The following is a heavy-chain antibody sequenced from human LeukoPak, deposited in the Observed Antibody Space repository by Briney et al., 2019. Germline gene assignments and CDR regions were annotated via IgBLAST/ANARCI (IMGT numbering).Heavy chain of an antibody. V-gene: IGHV3-23*01. CDR1: GFTFTSYA. D-gene: IGHD3-10*01. CDR3: AKTPITMVRGVIIPFDY. Sequence: PGGSLRLSCAASGFTFTSYAMSWVRQAPGKGLEWVSAITGSGDTTYYAASVKGRFTISRDNSKNTLYLQMNSLRAEDTAVYYCAKTPITMVRGVIIPFDYWGQGTLVTVSS. J-gene: IGHJ4*02. CDR2: ITGSGDTT.